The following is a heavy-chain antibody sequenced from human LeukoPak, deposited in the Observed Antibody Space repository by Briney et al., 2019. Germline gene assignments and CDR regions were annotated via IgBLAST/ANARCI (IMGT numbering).Heavy chain of an antibody. CDR1: GFTFSNSD. CDR3: VRESPYGSGSYYHETWFDP. Sequence: SGGSLRLSCAASGFTFSNSDMNWVHQAPGKGLEWVSGVSWNGSRTHYADSVKGRFIISRDNSRNTLYLQTNSLRAEDTAVYYCVRESPYGSGSYYHETWFDPWGQGTLVTVSS. J-gene: IGHJ5*02. CDR2: VSWNGSRT. V-gene: IGHV3-35*01. D-gene: IGHD3-10*01.